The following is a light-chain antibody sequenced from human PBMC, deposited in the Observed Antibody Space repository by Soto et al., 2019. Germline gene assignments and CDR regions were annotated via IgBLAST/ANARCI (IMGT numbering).Light chain of an antibody. J-gene: IGLJ1*01. Sequence: QSALTQPPSASGSPGQSVTISCTGTSSDVGGYNYVSWYQQHPGKAPKLMIYEVSKRPSGVPDRFSGSKSGNTASLTVSGLQAEDKADYYCSSYAGSNNFPFGTGTKVTVL. CDR3: SSYAGSNNFP. CDR2: EVS. V-gene: IGLV2-8*01. CDR1: SSDVGGYNY.